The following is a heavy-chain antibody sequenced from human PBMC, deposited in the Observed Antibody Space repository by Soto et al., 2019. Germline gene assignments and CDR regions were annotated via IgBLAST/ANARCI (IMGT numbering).Heavy chain of an antibody. CDR1: GDVFRSYG. CDR2: IIPISGTT. Sequence: ASVKVSCKASGDVFRSYGINWVRQAPGQGLEWMGGIIPISGTTNYAQKFQGRVAVTADESTDTVYMELSRLRSEDTAVYFCARVRCFNGLCHTADYGMDVWGQGTTVTVSS. J-gene: IGHJ6*02. V-gene: IGHV1-69*13. D-gene: IGHD2-8*01. CDR3: ARVRCFNGLCHTADYGMDV.